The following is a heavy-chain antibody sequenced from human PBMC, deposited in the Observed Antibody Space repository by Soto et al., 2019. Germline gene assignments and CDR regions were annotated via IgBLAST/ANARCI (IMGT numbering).Heavy chain of an antibody. CDR1: GGSISSIGLY. CDR3: ARPCYPLTTVTLMGAFDV. J-gene: IGHJ3*01. CDR2: IHKSGST. V-gene: IGHV4-39*01. Sequence: QVQLQESGPGLVKPSETLSLTCSVSGGSISSIGLYWGWIRQSPGRGLGWIGSIHKSGSTYYHPSLRNRVTISIDISKNRFSLTLTSVTAADTAVYFCARPCYPLTTVTLMGAFDVWGQGTMVTVSS. D-gene: IGHD4-17*01.